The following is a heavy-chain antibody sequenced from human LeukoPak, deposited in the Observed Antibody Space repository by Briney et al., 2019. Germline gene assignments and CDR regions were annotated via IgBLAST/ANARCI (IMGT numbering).Heavy chain of an antibody. Sequence: PSKTLSLTCTVSGGSISSSSYYWGWIRQPPGKGLEWIGSIYYSGSTYYNPSLKSRVTISVDTSKNQFSLKLSSVTAADTAVYYCARVAAGIGFFQHWGQGSLVTVSS. CDR2: IYYSGST. V-gene: IGHV4-39*07. D-gene: IGHD6-13*01. J-gene: IGHJ1*01. CDR3: ARVAAGIGFFQH. CDR1: GGSISSSSYY.